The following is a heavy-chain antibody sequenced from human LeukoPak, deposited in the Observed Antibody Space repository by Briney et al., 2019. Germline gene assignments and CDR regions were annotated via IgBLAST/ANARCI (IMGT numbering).Heavy chain of an antibody. CDR2: IKSKTDGGTT. V-gene: IGHV3-15*01. CDR3: TTEGYDILTGLYYFDY. J-gene: IGHJ4*02. CDR1: GFTFSNAW. Sequence: GGSLRLSCAASGFTFSNAWMSWVRQAPGKGLEWVGRIKSKTDGGTTDYAAPVKGRFTISRDDSKNTLYLRMNSLKTVDTAVYYCTTEGYDILTGLYYFDYWGQGTLVTVSS. D-gene: IGHD3-9*01.